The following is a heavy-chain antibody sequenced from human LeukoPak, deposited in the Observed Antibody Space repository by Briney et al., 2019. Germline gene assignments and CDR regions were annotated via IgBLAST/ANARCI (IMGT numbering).Heavy chain of an antibody. CDR2: IYYSGST. CDR3: ARHPIKWESPFDY. Sequence: SETLSLTCTVSGGSISSYYWSWIRQPPGKGLEWIGYIYYSGSTNHNPSLKSRVTISVDTSKNQFSLKLSSVTAADTAVYYCARHPIKWESPFDYWGQGTLVTVSS. CDR1: GGSISSYY. J-gene: IGHJ4*02. D-gene: IGHD1-26*01. V-gene: IGHV4-59*01.